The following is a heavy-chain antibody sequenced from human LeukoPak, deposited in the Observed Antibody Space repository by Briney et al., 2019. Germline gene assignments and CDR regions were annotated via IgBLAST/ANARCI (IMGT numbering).Heavy chain of an antibody. CDR1: GGSISSSSYY. V-gene: IGHV4-39*07. CDR2: IYYSGST. D-gene: IGHD4-17*01. CDR3: ARGLSTVTDVFDY. Sequence: SETLSLTCTVSGGSISSSSYYWGWIRQPPGKGLEWIGSIYYSGSTYYNPSLKSRVTISVDTSKNQFSLKLSSVTAADTAVYYCARGLSTVTDVFDYWGQGTLVTVSS. J-gene: IGHJ4*02.